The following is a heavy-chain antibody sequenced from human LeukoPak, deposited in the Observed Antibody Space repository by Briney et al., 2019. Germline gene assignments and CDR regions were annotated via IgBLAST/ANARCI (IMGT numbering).Heavy chain of an antibody. CDR1: GFTFGDYA. Sequence: GGSLRLSCTASGFTFGDYAMSWFRQAPGKGLEWVAVISYDGSNKYYADSVKGRFTISRDNSKNTLYLQMNSLRAEDTAVYYCAKDATYYDFWSGPMGTYFDYWGQGTLVTVSS. D-gene: IGHD3-3*01. V-gene: IGHV3-30*04. J-gene: IGHJ4*02. CDR2: ISYDGSNK. CDR3: AKDATYYDFWSGPMGTYFDY.